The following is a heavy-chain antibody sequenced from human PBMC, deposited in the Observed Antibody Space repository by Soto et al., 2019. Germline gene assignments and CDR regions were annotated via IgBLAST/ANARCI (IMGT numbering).Heavy chain of an antibody. D-gene: IGHD3-3*01. CDR2: INHSGST. CDR3: ARAHYDFWSGYQGEYYFEY. J-gene: IGHJ4*02. V-gene: IGHV4-34*01. Sequence: SETLSLTCAVYGGSFSGYYWSWIRQPPGKGLEWIGEINHSGSTNYNPSLKSRVTISVDTSKNQFSLKLSSVTAADTAVYYCARAHYDFWSGYQGEYYFEYWGQGTRVTVSS. CDR1: GGSFSGYY.